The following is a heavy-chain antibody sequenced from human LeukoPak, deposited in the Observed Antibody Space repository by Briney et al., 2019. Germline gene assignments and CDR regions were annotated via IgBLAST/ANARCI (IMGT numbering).Heavy chain of an antibody. CDR1: GFTFSDYY. Sequence: GGSLRLSCAASGFTFSDYYMNWIRQAPGKGLEWVSYISSSGSTIYYADSVKGRFTISRDNSKNTLYLQMNSLRAEDTAVYYCAKVYYDSSGYNSGYFDYWGQGTLVTVSS. V-gene: IGHV3-11*01. D-gene: IGHD3-22*01. CDR2: ISSSGSTI. CDR3: AKVYYDSSGYNSGYFDY. J-gene: IGHJ4*02.